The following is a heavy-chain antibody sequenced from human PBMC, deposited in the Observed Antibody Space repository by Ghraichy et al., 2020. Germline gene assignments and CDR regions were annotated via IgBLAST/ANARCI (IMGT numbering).Heavy chain of an antibody. D-gene: IGHD4-17*01. J-gene: IGHJ4*02. Sequence: SETLSLTCTVSGGSISSSSYYWGWIRQPPGKGLEWIGSIYYSGSTYYNPSLKSRVTISVDTSKNQFSLKLSSVTAADTAVYYCASGQHDYGDYAFDYWGQGTLVTVSS. CDR1: GGSISSSSYY. CDR3: ASGQHDYGDYAFDY. V-gene: IGHV4-39*01. CDR2: IYYSGST.